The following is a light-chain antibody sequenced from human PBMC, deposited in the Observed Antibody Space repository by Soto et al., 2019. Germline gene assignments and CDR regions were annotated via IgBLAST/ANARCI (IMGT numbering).Light chain of an antibody. Sequence: EIVMTQSPDTLSVSPGETATLSCRASESVNGNLAWYQQKPGQAPRLLIHRASTRANGVTARFSGSGSGTEYTLTINSLQSEVFAFYYCRQYNYWPSFGQGTKVDIK. V-gene: IGKV3-15*01. J-gene: IGKJ1*01. CDR1: ESVNGN. CDR3: RQYNYWPS. CDR2: RAS.